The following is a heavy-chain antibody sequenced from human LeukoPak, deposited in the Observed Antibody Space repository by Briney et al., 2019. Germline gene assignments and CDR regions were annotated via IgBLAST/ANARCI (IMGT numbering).Heavy chain of an antibody. D-gene: IGHD2-15*01. CDR3: ARSPSYCSGGSCHSDHFDY. Sequence: SVKVSCKSSGGTFSRYAISWVRQAPGQGLEWMGGIILIFGTANYAQKFQGRVTIIADESTSTAYMELSSLRSEDTAVYYCARSPSYCSGGSCHSDHFDYWGQGTLVTVSS. CDR1: GGTFSRYA. CDR2: IILIFGTA. V-gene: IGHV1-69*01. J-gene: IGHJ4*02.